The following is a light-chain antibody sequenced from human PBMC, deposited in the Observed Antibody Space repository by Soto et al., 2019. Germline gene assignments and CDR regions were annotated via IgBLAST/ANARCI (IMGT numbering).Light chain of an antibody. Sequence: IVMTQSPATLSVSPWERVTLSCRASQSVSTNLAWYQQKPGQPPRLLIYGASTRATGIPGRFSGSGSDREFTLTISGLQYEDVAVYYCQQYNIWPPWTFGQGTKVDI. CDR1: QSVSTN. J-gene: IGKJ1*01. CDR2: GAS. V-gene: IGKV3-15*01. CDR3: QQYNIWPPWT.